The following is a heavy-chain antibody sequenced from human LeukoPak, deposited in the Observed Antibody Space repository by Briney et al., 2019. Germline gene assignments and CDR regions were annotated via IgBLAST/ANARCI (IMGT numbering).Heavy chain of an antibody. J-gene: IGHJ6*02. V-gene: IGHV1-8*01. CDR2: MNPNSGNT. Sequence: ASVKVSCKASGYTFTSYDINWVRQATGQGLEWMGWMNPNSGNTGYAQKFQGRVTMTRNTSISTAYMELSSLRSEDTAVYYCARAVRDVMGYYGMDVWGQGTTVTVSS. D-gene: IGHD4-11*01. CDR3: ARAVRDVMGYYGMDV. CDR1: GYTFTSYD.